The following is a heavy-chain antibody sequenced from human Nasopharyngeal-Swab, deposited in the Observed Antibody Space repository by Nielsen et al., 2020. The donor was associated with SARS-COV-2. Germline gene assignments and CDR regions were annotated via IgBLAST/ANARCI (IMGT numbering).Heavy chain of an antibody. V-gene: IGHV7-4-1*01. CDR3: AKKGGDSSDVSGCSNWFDS. Sequence: WVRQAPGQGLEWMGWINTNSGNPSYAQGFTGRFVFSLDTSVNTAYLHISGLETQDTATYFCAKKGGDSSDVSGCSNWFDSWGQGTLVTVSS. J-gene: IGHJ5*01. D-gene: IGHD5-12*01. CDR2: INTNSGNP.